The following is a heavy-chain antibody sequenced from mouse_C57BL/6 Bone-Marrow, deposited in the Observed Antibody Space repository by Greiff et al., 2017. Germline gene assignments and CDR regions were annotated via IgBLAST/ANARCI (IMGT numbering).Heavy chain of an antibody. D-gene: IGHD1-1*01. CDR1: GYTFTSYD. V-gene: IGHV1-85*01. J-gene: IGHJ1*03. Sequence: VQRVESGPELVMPGASVKLSCKASGYTFTSYDINWVKQRPGLGLAWIGWIYPRDGSTKYNEKFKGKATLTVDTSSSTAYMALNILTSEDYAVSFCARDYGSSYWYFDVWGTGTTVTVSS. CDR3: ARDYGSSYWYFDV. CDR2: IYPRDGST.